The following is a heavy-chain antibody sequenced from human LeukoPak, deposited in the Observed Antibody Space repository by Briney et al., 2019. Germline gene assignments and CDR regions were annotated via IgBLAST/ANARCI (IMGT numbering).Heavy chain of an antibody. V-gene: IGHV1-3*01. CDR1: GYTFTDYA. CDR3: ARRLGYCSGGSCGTGGWFDP. CDR2: INAGNGNT. J-gene: IGHJ5*02. Sequence: ASVKVSCKASGYTFTDYALHWVRQVPGQRLEWMGWINAGNGNTKYSQNFQGRVTITRDTSASTAYMELSSPRSEDTAVYYCARRLGYCSGGSCGTGGWFDPWSQGTLVTVSS. D-gene: IGHD2-15*01.